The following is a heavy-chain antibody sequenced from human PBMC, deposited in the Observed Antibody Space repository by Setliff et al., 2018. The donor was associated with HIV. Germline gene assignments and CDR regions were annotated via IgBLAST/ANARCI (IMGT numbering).Heavy chain of an antibody. V-gene: IGHV3-48*01. CDR3: ARDRIDIISDEPRDAFDI. CDR1: GFTFSSHQ. D-gene: IGHD2-15*01. Sequence: PGGSLRLSCAASGFTFSSHQMSWVRQAPGKGLEWVSYISASTNTIYYADSVKGRFTISRDNAGNSLYLQMNSLRAEDTAVYYCARDRIDIISDEPRDAFDIWGQGTMVTVSS. J-gene: IGHJ3*02. CDR2: ISASTNTI.